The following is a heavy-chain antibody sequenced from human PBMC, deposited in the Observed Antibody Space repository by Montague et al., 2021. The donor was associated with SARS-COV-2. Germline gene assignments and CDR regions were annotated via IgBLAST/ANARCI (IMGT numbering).Heavy chain of an antibody. CDR2: MHFTGES. V-gene: IGHV4-4*07. Sequence: SETLSLTCSVSGDSITNHNWSCIRQPAGKGLVWIGRMHFTGESTFCPLFSSRRTMSADKSTNQFFLILTSVTAADTALYFCARDRFDFGAGRKGTIDFWGQGTLVTVSS. CDR1: GDSITNHN. CDR3: ARDRFDFGAGRKGTIDF. D-gene: IGHD3-10*01. J-gene: IGHJ4*02.